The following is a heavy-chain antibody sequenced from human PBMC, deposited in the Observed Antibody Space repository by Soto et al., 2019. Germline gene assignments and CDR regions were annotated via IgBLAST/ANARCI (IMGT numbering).Heavy chain of an antibody. CDR2: ISGSGGST. V-gene: IGHV3-23*01. Sequence: GGSLRLSCAASGFTFSSYAMSWVRQAPGRGLEWVSAISGSGGSTYYPYSVKGRFTISRDNSKNTLYLHMNSLRAEDTAVYYCAKRKSYYYYMDVWGKGTTVTVSS. CDR3: AKRKSYYYYMDV. J-gene: IGHJ6*03. CDR1: GFTFSSYA.